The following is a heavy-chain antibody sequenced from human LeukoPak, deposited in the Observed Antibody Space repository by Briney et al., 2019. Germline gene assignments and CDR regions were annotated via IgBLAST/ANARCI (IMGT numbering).Heavy chain of an antibody. Sequence: GGSLRLSCAASGFTFSSYGMHWVRQAPGKGLEWVAFIRYDGSNKYYADSVKGRFTISRDNAKNSLYLQMNSLRAEDTAVYYCARDRHTSAEYFQHWGQGTLVTVSS. CDR3: ARDRHTSAEYFQH. D-gene: IGHD1-1*01. CDR1: GFTFSSYG. V-gene: IGHV3-30*02. CDR2: IRYDGSNK. J-gene: IGHJ1*01.